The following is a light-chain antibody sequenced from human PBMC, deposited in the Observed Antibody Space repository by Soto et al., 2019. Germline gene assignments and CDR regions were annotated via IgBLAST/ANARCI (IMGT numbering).Light chain of an antibody. CDR3: TSYLGNDIWV. CDR2: EVT. CDR1: SSDVGAYKY. J-gene: IGLJ3*02. V-gene: IGLV2-8*01. Sequence: QSALTQPPSASGSPGQSVTISCTGTSSDVGAYKYVSWYQQYPGKAPKLMIYEVTKRPSGVPDRFSGSNSGNTASLTVSGVQAEDEADYYCTSYLGNDIWVFGGGTKLTVL.